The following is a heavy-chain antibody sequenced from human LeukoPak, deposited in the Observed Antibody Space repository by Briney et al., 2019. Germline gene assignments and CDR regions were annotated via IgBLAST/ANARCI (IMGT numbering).Heavy chain of an antibody. Sequence: GASVTVSCKLSVYTLTELSMHWVRQAPGKGLEWMGGFDPEDGETIYAQKFQGRVTMTEDTSTDTAYMELSSLRSEDTAVYYCATDLTGIAAAGSVWDFDYWGQGTLVTVSS. CDR2: FDPEDGET. V-gene: IGHV1-24*01. CDR3: ATDLTGIAAAGSVWDFDY. D-gene: IGHD6-13*01. J-gene: IGHJ4*02. CDR1: VYTLTELS.